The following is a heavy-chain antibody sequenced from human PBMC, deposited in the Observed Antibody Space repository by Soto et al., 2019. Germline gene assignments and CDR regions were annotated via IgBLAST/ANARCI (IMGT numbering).Heavy chain of an antibody. Sequence: SVKVSCKASGGTFRSNAFSWVRQAPGQGLEWMGGIIPVFGRTNYPQKFQGRVTVTADESTSTVYMELSSLRSEDTAIYYCAREWTGPVGPEAVRYYYYGLDVWGQGTTVTVSS. J-gene: IGHJ6*02. CDR3: AREWTGPVGPEAVRYYYYGLDV. CDR1: GGTFRSNA. D-gene: IGHD3-9*01. CDR2: IIPVFGRT. V-gene: IGHV1-69*13.